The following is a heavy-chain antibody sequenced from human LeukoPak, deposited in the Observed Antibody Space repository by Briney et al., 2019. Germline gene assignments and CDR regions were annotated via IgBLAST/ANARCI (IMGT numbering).Heavy chain of an antibody. J-gene: IGHJ4*02. D-gene: IGHD3-3*01. CDR2: ISSSSSYI. CDR3: ARDGYYDFWSGYPDY. Sequence: GGSLRLSCVASGFTFSSYSMNWVRQAPGKGLEWVSSISSSSSYIYYADSVKGRFTISRDNAKNSLYLQMNSLRAEDTAVYYCARDGYYDFWSGYPDYWGQGTLVTVSS. CDR1: GFTFSSYS. V-gene: IGHV3-21*01.